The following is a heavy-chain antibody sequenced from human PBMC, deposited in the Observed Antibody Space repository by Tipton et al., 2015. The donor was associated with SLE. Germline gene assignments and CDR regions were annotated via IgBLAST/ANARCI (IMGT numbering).Heavy chain of an antibody. V-gene: IGHV4-38-2*01. CDR2: IYHSGST. Sequence: TLSLTCAVYGGSFSGYYWGWIRQPPGKGLEWIGSIYHSGSTYYNPSLKSRVTISVDTSKNQFSLKLSSVTAADTAVYYCASSVDTAMATGYWGQGTLVTVSS. CDR1: GGSFSGYY. J-gene: IGHJ4*02. CDR3: ASSVDTAMATGY. D-gene: IGHD5-18*01.